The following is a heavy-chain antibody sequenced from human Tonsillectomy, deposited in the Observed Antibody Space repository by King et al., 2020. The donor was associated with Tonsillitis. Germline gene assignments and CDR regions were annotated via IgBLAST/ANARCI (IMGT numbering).Heavy chain of an antibody. D-gene: IGHD2-2*01. Sequence: QLQESGPGLVKPSETLSLTCKVSGGSISSSSYFWDWIRQPPGKGLEWIGSIYYSGSTYYNPSLKNRVTISVDTSKNQFSLKLSSVTAADTAVYYCARRATGIVVVPATRDAFDIWGQGTMVTVSS. CDR1: GGSISSSSYF. J-gene: IGHJ3*02. CDR3: ARRATGIVVVPATRDAFDI. V-gene: IGHV4-39*01. CDR2: IYYSGST.